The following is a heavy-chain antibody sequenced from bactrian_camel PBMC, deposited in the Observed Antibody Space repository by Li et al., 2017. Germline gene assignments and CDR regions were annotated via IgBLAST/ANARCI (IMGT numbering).Heavy chain of an antibody. V-gene: IGHV3S54*01. CDR2: IYTGNGIT. J-gene: IGHJ4*01. CDR3: VADCEFRYGHFDFNIGS. CDR1: GHSRGSNC. D-gene: IGHD2*01. Sequence: HVQLVESGGGSVQAGGSLRLSCVVSGHSRGSNCVGWYRLPPGRAPAEREGIAAIYTGNGITYYADSVAGRFTLAQDNAKKTLYLQMNSLKPEDTAMYYCVADCEFRYGHFDFNIGSRGQGTQVTVS.